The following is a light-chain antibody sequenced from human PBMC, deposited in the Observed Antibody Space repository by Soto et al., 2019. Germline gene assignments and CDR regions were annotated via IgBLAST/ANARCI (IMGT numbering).Light chain of an antibody. CDR1: QSISSW. V-gene: IGKV1-5*01. Sequence: DIQMTQSPSTLSASVGDRVTITCRASQSISSWLAWYQQKPGKAPKLLIYDASNLESGVPSRFSGSGSGTESTLTISSLQPDDFATYYCQQYNSYPIPFGQGTRLEIK. CDR2: DAS. CDR3: QQYNSYPIP. J-gene: IGKJ5*01.